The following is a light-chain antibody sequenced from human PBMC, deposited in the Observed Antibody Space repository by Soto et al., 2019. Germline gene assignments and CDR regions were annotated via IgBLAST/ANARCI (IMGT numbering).Light chain of an antibody. CDR1: SSDVGGYNY. CDR3: ISYAGSNLLYV. CDR2: EVS. J-gene: IGLJ1*01. Sequence: QSALTQPPSASGSPGQSVTISCTGTSSDVGGYNYVSWYQQHPGKAPKLVIYEVSKRPSGVPDRFSGSKSGNTASLTVSGLQAEDEADYYCISYAGSNLLYVFGTGTKVTVL. V-gene: IGLV2-8*01.